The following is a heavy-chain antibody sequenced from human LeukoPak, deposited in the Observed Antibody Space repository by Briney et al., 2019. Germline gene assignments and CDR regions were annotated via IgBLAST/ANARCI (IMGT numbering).Heavy chain of an antibody. CDR2: INPNSGGT. CDR3: ARVTTTVTTDAFDI. J-gene: IGHJ3*02. V-gene: IGHV1-2*02. CDR1: GYTFTGYY. D-gene: IGHD4-17*01. Sequence: ASVKVSCKSSGYTFTGYYMHWVRQAPGQGLDWMGWINPNSGGTNYAQKFQGRVTMTRDTSISTAYMELSRLRSDDTAVYYCARVTTTVTTDAFDIWGQGTMVTVSS.